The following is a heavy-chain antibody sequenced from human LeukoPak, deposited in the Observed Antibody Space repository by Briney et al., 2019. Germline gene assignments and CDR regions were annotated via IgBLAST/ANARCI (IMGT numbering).Heavy chain of an antibody. V-gene: IGHV3-23*01. Sequence: GGSLRLSCAASGFTFSSYAMSWVRQAPGKGLEWVSAISGSGGSTCYADSVKGRFTISRDNSKNTLYLQMNSLRAEDTAVYYCAKDHGDITIFGVVIPPYFDYWGQGTLVTVSS. CDR3: AKDHGDITIFGVVIPPYFDY. J-gene: IGHJ4*02. CDR1: GFTFSSYA. D-gene: IGHD3-3*01. CDR2: ISGSGGST.